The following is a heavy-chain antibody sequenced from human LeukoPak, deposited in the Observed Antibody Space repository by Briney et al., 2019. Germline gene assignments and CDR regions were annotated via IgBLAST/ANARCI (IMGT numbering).Heavy chain of an antibody. V-gene: IGHV1-46*01. J-gene: IGHJ4*02. CDR2: LNPSGGST. Sequence: ASVKVSCKASGYTFTSYYMHWVRQAPGQGLEWMGVLNPSGGSTSYAQKFQGRVTMTRAMSTSTVYMELSSLRSEDTAVYYCARGQQLGESFDYWGQGTLVTVSS. D-gene: IGHD3-10*01. CDR3: ARGQQLGESFDY. CDR1: GYTFTSYY.